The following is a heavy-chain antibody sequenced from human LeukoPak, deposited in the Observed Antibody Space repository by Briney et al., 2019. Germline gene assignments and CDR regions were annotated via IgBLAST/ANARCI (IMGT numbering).Heavy chain of an antibody. Sequence: GGSLRLSCTASGFTFGDYAMSWVRQAPGKGLEWVGFIRSKAYGGTTEYAASVKGRFAISRDDSKSIAYLQMNSLKTEDTAVYYCTRDLYYDFWSGFDCWGQGTLVTVSS. D-gene: IGHD3-3*01. CDR1: GFTFGDYA. CDR2: IRSKAYGGTT. J-gene: IGHJ4*02. CDR3: TRDLYYDFWSGFDC. V-gene: IGHV3-49*04.